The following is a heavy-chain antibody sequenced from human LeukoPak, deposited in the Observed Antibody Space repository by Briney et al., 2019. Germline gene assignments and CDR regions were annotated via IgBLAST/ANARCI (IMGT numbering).Heavy chain of an antibody. CDR1: GGSISSSSYY. CDR2: IYYSGST. D-gene: IGHD6-13*01. V-gene: IGHV4-39*07. J-gene: IGHJ4*02. Sequence: SETLSLTCTVSGGSISSSSYYWGWIRQPPGRGLEWIGSIYYSGSTYYNPSLKSRVTISVDTSKNQFSLKLSSVTAADTAVYYCASSSSWYRLCVYWGQGTLVTVSS. CDR3: ASSSSWYRLCVY.